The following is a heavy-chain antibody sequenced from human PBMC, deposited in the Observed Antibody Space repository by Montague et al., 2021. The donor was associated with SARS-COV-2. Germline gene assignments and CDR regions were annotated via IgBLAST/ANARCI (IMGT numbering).Heavy chain of an antibody. D-gene: IGHD6-13*01. CDR1: GGSIRSNNW. CDR2: IYHSGST. Sequence: SETLSLTCAVSGGSIRSNNWWSWVRQPPGKGLEWIGEIYHSGSTNYNPYLTSRVTMSVDKSENQFSLKLNSLTAADTAVYYCARTGSRRGSSWLSKYWYFDLWGRGSLVTVSS. CDR3: ARTGSRRGSSWLSKYWYFDL. J-gene: IGHJ2*01. V-gene: IGHV4-4*02.